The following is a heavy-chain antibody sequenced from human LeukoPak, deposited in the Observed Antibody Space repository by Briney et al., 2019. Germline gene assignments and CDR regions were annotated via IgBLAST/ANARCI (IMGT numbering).Heavy chain of an antibody. D-gene: IGHD2-2*01. J-gene: IGHJ3*01. V-gene: IGHV1-2*02. CDR3: ARGGVVVVPTAKAFDV. CDR2: INPDSGDT. CDR1: GYTFSGFS. Sequence: ASVKVSCKASGYTFSGFSMHWVRQAPGQGLEWMAWINPDSGDTNYAQKFQGRVTMTRDTSISTAYMELSRLRSDDTAVYYCARGGVVVVPTAKAFDVWGQGTMVTVSS.